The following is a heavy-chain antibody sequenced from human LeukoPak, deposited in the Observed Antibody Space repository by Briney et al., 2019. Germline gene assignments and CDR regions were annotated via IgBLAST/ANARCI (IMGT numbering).Heavy chain of an antibody. J-gene: IGHJ5*02. CDR1: GGSISSSYY. CDR3: ARVFPDYGDYGYWFDP. Sequence: PSETLSLTCTVSGGSISSSYYWSWIRQPPGKGLEWIGYISYSGSTKYNPSLKSRVTISGDTPKNQFSLKLTSVTAADTAVYYCARVFPDYGDYGYWFDPWGRGALVTVS. D-gene: IGHD4-17*01. CDR2: ISYSGST. V-gene: IGHV4-59*01.